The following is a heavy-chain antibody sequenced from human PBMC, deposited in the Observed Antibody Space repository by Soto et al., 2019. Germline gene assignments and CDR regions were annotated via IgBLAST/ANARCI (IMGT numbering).Heavy chain of an antibody. D-gene: IGHD1-7*01. CDR2: ISGSGGST. V-gene: IGHV3-23*01. J-gene: IGHJ4*02. CDR1: GFTFSSYA. CDR3: TRDGPKAERITGTTGPSDY. Sequence: GGSLRLSCAASGFTFSSYAMSWGRQAPGKGLESVSAISGSGGSTYYAESVKGRFTISRDNSKNTLYLQMNSLRAEDTAVYYCTRDGPKAERITGTTGPSDYWGQGTLVTVYS.